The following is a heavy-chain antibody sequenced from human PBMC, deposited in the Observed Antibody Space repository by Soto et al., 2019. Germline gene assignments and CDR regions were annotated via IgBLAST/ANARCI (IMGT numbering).Heavy chain of an antibody. CDR3: ASHDPGARFDP. CDR2: INPNNGAT. J-gene: IGHJ5*02. Sequence: QVQLVPSGAEVKKPGASVKVYCKAPRYIFTAYFMHWVRPAPGHGLEWMGWINPNNGATQYGLSFQGRVTMTRDTSIITAYMELSSLRSDDKAVYYCASHDPGARFDPWCQGTLVIVSS. CDR1: RYIFTAYF. D-gene: IGHD1-1*01. V-gene: IGHV1-2*02.